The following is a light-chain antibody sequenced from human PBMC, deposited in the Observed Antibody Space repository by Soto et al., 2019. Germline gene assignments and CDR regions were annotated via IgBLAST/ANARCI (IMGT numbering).Light chain of an antibody. CDR3: QQYGSPLT. J-gene: IGKJ4*01. CDR2: GAS. Sequence: IVMTQSPATMSVSPGESATIACRAIQSVSSNLAWYKQKPGQAPRLLIYGASSRATGIPDRFSGSGSGTDFTLTIRRLEPEDFAVYYCQQYGSPLTFGGGTKGDI. CDR1: QSVSSN. V-gene: IGKV3-20*01.